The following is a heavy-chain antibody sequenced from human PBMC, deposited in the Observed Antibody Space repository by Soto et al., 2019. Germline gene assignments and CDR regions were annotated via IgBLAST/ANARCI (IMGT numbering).Heavy chain of an antibody. CDR3: AKSTVAGIRGPSDY. CDR1: GFIFDDYA. J-gene: IGHJ4*02. D-gene: IGHD6-19*01. V-gene: IGHV3-9*01. CDR2: ISWNSDTI. Sequence: SLRLSCAASGFIFDDYAIHWVRQTPGKGLEWVSGISWNSDTIGYADSVRGRFTISRDNTKSSLYLQMSSLRAEDTALYYCAKSTVAGIRGPSDYWGQGTLVTVS.